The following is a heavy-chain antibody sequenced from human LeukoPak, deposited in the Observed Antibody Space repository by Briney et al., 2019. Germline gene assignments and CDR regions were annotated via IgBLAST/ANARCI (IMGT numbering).Heavy chain of an antibody. Sequence: GGSLRPSCAASGFTLSDYHMNWVRQAPGKGLEWLSSITTISHYIYYAGAVRGRFTISRDNAKNSLYLQMNSLRGEDTAVYYCARSGGPGTYHQPRYNWFDPWGQGTLVTVSS. V-gene: IGHV3-21*01. CDR3: ARSGGPGTYHQPRYNWFDP. D-gene: IGHD3-10*01. CDR1: GFTLSDYH. CDR2: ITTISHYI. J-gene: IGHJ5*02.